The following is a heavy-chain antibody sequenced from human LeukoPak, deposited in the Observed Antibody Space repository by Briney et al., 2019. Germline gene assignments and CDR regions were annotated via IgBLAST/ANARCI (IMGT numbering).Heavy chain of an antibody. J-gene: IGHJ3*02. CDR1: GFTFSSYS. Sequence: PGGSLRLSCAASGFTFSSYSRNSGRQAPGKGLEWVSSIIISMSYIYYADSVKSRFTISRDNAKTSLYLKMHSMRDEATAVYYCAREASSKVTTFENAFDTWGQGTMVTVSS. CDR2: IIISMSYI. V-gene: IGHV3-21*01. CDR3: AREASSKVTTFENAFDT. D-gene: IGHD4-17*01.